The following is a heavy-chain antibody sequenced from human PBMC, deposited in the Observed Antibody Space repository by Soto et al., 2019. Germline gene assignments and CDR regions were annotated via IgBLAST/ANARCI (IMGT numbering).Heavy chain of an antibody. CDR3: GPLGNFGVVMGH. V-gene: IGHV3-74*03. CDR2: ISRDGIGT. Sequence: EVQLVESGGGLVQPGGSLRLSCAASGFTFSTYCMHWVRQAPGKGLVWVSRISRDGIGTTYAESVKGRFTISKDNTKNTLALQMNSLRVEDTAVYYCGPLGNFGVVMGHWGQGTLVTVSS. J-gene: IGHJ4*02. D-gene: IGHD3-3*01. CDR1: GFTFSTYC.